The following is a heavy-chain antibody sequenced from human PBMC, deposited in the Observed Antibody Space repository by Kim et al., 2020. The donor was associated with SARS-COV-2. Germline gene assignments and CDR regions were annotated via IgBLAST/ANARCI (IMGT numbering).Heavy chain of an antibody. CDR2: INHSGST. Sequence: SETLSLTCAVYGGSFSGYYWSWIRQPPGKGLEWIGEINHSGSTNYNPSLKSRVTISVDTSKNQFSLKLSSVTAADTAVYYCARGRGYYGSGSYYGLPRPSFPTRFDYWGQGTLVTVSS. J-gene: IGHJ4*02. CDR1: GGSFSGYY. CDR3: ARGRGYYGSGSYYGLPRPSFPTRFDY. D-gene: IGHD3-10*01. V-gene: IGHV4-34*01.